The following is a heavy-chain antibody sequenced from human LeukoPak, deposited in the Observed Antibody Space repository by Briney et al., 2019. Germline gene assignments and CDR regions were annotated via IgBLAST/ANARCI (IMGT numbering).Heavy chain of an antibody. Sequence: GGSLRLSCAASGFTFSDYWMHWVRQAPGKGLVWVSRIKSDGGLTNYADSVKGRFTISRDNTKNTLYLQMNSLRVEDTAVYYCVRDATRGGDFDYWGQGTLVTVSS. J-gene: IGHJ4*02. V-gene: IGHV3-74*01. CDR2: IKSDGGLT. CDR1: GFTFSDYW. CDR3: VRDATRGGDFDY. D-gene: IGHD3-16*01.